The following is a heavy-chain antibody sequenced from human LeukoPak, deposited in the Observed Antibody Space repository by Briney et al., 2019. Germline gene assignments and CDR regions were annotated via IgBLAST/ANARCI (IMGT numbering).Heavy chain of an antibody. V-gene: IGHV3-21*01. CDR2: ISSTSDYI. Sequence: PGRSLRLSCAASGYTFSHYSVNWVRQAPGKGLEWVSSISSTSDYIYYAESVKGRFTISRDNTKSSLYLQINSLRAEDTDVYYCVSGNDPDSTWENYRLDAFDIWGQGTTVIVSS. D-gene: IGHD3-16*02. CDR1: GYTFSHYS. CDR3: VSGNDPDSTWENYRLDAFDI. J-gene: IGHJ3*02.